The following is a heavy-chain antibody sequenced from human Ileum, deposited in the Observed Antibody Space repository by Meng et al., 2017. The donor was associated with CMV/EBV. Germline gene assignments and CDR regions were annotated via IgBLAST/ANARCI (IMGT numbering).Heavy chain of an antibody. CDR2: ISAYNGKT. V-gene: IGHV1-18*01. D-gene: IGHD2-21*01. Sequence: ASVKVSCKASGYTFTTYHINWVRQAPGQGLEWMGWISAYNGKTNYARKLQGRVTMTTDTSTGTAYMELRSLRSDDTAVYYCARGTIPCGGDCFDYWGHGTQVTVSS. J-gene: IGHJ4*01. CDR3: ARGTIPCGGDCFDY. CDR1: GYTFTTYH.